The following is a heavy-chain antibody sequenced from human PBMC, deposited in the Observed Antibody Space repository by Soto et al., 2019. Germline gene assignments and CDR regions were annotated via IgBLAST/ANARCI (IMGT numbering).Heavy chain of an antibody. D-gene: IGHD1-1*01. Sequence: LILSCESSGFTFRNYAMSWVRQAPGKGLEWVSSISGSGDTTYYADSEKGRFTISRDNVKNTLYLQMNSLRADDTAVFYCAKGTKTIPFDHWGQGTLVNGSS. CDR3: AKGTKTIPFDH. J-gene: IGHJ4*02. CDR2: ISGSGDTT. V-gene: IGHV3-23*01. CDR1: GFTFRNYA.